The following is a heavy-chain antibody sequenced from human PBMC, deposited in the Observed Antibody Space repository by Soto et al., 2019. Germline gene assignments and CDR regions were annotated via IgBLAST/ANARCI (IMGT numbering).Heavy chain of an antibody. V-gene: IGHV1-3*01. CDR3: ARVSLRYFDWFPPGAFDI. Sequence: ASVKVSCKASGYTFTSYAMHWVRQAPGQRLEWMGWINAGNSNTKYSQKFQGRVTITRDTSASTAYMELSSLRSEDTAVYYCARVSLRYFDWFPPGAFDIWGQGTMVTVSS. J-gene: IGHJ3*02. CDR2: INAGNSNT. D-gene: IGHD3-9*01. CDR1: GYTFTSYA.